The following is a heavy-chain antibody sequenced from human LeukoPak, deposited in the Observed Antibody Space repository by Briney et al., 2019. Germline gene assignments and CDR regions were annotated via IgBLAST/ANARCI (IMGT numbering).Heavy chain of an antibody. CDR2: IDPNSGGT. V-gene: IGHV1-2*02. CDR1: GYTLTGYY. Sequence: ASVKVSCKASGYTLTGYYMHWVRQAPGQGLEWMGWIDPNSGGTNYAQKFQGRVTLTRDTSISTAYMELSRLRSDYTAVYYCARAGYCSGGSCYALDYWGQGTLVTVSS. J-gene: IGHJ4*02. D-gene: IGHD2-15*01. CDR3: ARAGYCSGGSCYALDY.